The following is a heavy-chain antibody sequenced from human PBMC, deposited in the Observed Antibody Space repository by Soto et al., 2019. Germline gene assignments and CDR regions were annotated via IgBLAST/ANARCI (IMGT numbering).Heavy chain of an antibody. D-gene: IGHD3-9*01. CDR3: AAGYYDILTGYPDALDI. CDR2: IVVGSGNT. J-gene: IGHJ3*02. CDR1: GFTFTSSA. V-gene: IGHV1-58*02. Sequence: SVKVSFKASGFTFTSSAMQWVRQARGQRLEWIGWIVVGSGNTNYAQKFQERVTITRDMSTSTAYMELSSLRSEDTAVYYCAAGYYDILTGYPDALDIWGQGTMVTVSS.